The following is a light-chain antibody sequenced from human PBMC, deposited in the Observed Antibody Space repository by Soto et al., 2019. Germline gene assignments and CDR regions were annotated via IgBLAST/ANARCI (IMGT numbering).Light chain of an antibody. Sequence: DIQMTQSPSTLSASVGDRVTITCRASQSISSGLAWYQQKPGKAPKLLIYKASSLESGVPSRFSGSGSGTEFTLTISSLQPDDFATYYCQQYNSYVTFGGGTKVEIK. V-gene: IGKV1-5*03. J-gene: IGKJ4*01. CDR2: KAS. CDR3: QQYNSYVT. CDR1: QSISSG.